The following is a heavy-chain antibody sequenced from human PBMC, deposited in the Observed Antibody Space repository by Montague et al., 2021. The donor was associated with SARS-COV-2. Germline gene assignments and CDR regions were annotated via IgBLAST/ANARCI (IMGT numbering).Heavy chain of an antibody. J-gene: IGHJ4*02. CDR1: GGSISSSSYY. CDR2: IYYSGST. D-gene: IGHD3-3*01. CDR3: GSKASRGITICGAVTASYYFDY. V-gene: IGHV4-39*01. Sequence: SETLSLTCTVYGGSISSSSYYWGWMRQRPGKGLKWIGSIYYSGSTYYNLTLQSRVTIYVDTSKNQLYLKLSSVTDADTAVYDCGSKASRGITICGAVTASYYFDYWGQGTPVTVSS.